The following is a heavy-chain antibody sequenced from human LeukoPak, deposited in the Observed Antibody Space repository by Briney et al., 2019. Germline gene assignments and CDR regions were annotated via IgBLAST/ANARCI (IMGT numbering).Heavy chain of an antibody. CDR1: GSSISSSSYY. J-gene: IGHJ4*02. Sequence: SETLSLTCTVSGSSISSSSYYWGWIRQPPGKGLEWIGSIYYSGSTYYNPSLKSRVTISVDTSKNQFSLKLSSVTAADTAVYYCARERKYYFDYWGQGTLVTVSS. CDR2: IYYSGST. CDR3: ARERKYYFDY. V-gene: IGHV4-39*07.